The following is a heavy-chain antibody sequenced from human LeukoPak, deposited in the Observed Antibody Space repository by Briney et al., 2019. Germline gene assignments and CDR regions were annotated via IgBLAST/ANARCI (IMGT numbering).Heavy chain of an antibody. CDR3: ARESVGAFRYYFDY. CDR1: GGTFSSYA. V-gene: IGHV1-69*06. J-gene: IGHJ4*02. D-gene: IGHD3-10*01. Sequence: SVKVSCKASGGTFSSYAISWVRQAPGQGLEWMGGINPIFGTTNHAQKFQGRVTITADKSTRTAYMELSSLRSEDTAVYYCARESVGAFRYYFDYWGQGTLVTVSS. CDR2: INPIFGTT.